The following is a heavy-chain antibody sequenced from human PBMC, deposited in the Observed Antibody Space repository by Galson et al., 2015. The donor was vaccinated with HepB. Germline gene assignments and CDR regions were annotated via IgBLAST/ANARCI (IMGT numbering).Heavy chain of an antibody. J-gene: IGHJ4*02. CDR1: GGSFSGYY. Sequence: LSLTCAVYGGSFSGYYWSWIRQPPGKGLEWIGEINHSGSTNYNPSLKSRVTISVDTSKNQFSLKLSSVTAADTAVYYCARAGGNSPYGYWGQGTLVTVSS. CDR3: ARAGGNSPYGY. D-gene: IGHD4-23*01. CDR2: INHSGST. V-gene: IGHV4-34*01.